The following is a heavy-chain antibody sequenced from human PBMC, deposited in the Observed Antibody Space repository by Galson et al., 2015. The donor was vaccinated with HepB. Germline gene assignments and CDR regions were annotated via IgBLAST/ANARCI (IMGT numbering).Heavy chain of an antibody. V-gene: IGHV3-11*01. CDR2: ISSSGSTT. CDR3: ARTQRLWGYFDY. J-gene: IGHJ4*02. CDR1: GFIFSDYY. Sequence: SLRLSCAASGFIFSDYYMSWIRQAPGKGLEWVSYISSSGSTTYYADSVKGRFTISRDNAKNSLYLQMSSLRAEDTAVYYCARTQRLWGYFDYWGQGTLVTVSS. D-gene: IGHD7-27*01.